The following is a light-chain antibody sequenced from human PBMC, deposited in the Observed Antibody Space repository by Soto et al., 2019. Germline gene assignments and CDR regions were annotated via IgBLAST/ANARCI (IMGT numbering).Light chain of an antibody. J-gene: IGKJ1*01. CDR2: DAS. Sequence: DIQMTQSPSTLSASVGDRVTITCRASQSISRWLVRYQQKPGKAPKLLIYDASSLQSGVPSRFSGSGSGTEFTLTISSLQPDDLATYYCQQYNSYSRKFGQGTKVDIK. CDR3: QQYNSYSRK. V-gene: IGKV1-5*01. CDR1: QSISRW.